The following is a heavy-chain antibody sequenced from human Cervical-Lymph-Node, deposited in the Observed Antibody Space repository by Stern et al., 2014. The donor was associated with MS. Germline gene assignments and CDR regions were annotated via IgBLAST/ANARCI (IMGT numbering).Heavy chain of an antibody. Sequence: EVQLVGSGGGLVQPGGSLRLSCAVSGFTVSSNYMSWVRQAPGKGLEWVSVIYSGGSTYNADSVKGRFTISRDNSKNTLYLQMNSLRVEDTAVYYCARGVFTGFFFDYWGQGTLVTVSS. CDR3: ARGVFTGFFFDY. CDR2: IYSGGST. V-gene: IGHV3-66*02. J-gene: IGHJ4*02. CDR1: GFTVSSNY. D-gene: IGHD2-8*02.